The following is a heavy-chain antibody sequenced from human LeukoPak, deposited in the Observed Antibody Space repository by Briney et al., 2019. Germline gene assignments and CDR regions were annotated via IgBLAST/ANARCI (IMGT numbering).Heavy chain of an antibody. Sequence: GGSLRLSCAASGFTFSSYSMNWVRQAPEKGLEWVSSISSSSSYIYYADSVKGRFTISRDNAKNSLYLQMNSLRAEDTAVYYCARAPRGYCSGGSCYSDEYFQHWGQGTLVTVSS. CDR3: ARAPRGYCSGGSCYSDEYFQH. CDR2: ISSSSSYI. CDR1: GFTFSSYS. J-gene: IGHJ1*01. V-gene: IGHV3-21*01. D-gene: IGHD2-15*01.